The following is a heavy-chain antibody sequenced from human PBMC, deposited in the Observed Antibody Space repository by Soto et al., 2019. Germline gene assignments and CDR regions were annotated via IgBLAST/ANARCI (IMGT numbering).Heavy chain of an antibody. CDR2: INAGNGNT. D-gene: IGHD3-3*01. J-gene: IGHJ4*02. CDR1: GYTFTSYA. CDR3: ARAARLRFLEWLSGPFDY. V-gene: IGHV1-3*01. Sequence: GASVKVSCKASGYTFTSYAMHWVRQAPGQRLEWMGWINAGNGNTKYSQKFQGRVTITRDTSASTAYMELSSLRSEDTAVYYCARAARLRFLEWLSGPFDYWGKGTLVTVSS.